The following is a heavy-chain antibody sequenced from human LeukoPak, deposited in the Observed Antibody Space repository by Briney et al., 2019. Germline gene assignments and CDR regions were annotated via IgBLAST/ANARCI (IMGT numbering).Heavy chain of an antibody. V-gene: IGHV3-20*04. Sequence: GGSLRLSCAASGFTFDDYGMSWVRQAPGKGLEWVSGINWNGGSTGYADSVKGRLTISRDNAKNSLYLQMNSLRAEDTALYYCAREPTMVRGVYYYYYMDVWGKGTTVTVSS. CDR3: AREPTMVRGVYYYYYMDV. J-gene: IGHJ6*03. D-gene: IGHD3-10*01. CDR1: GFTFDDYG. CDR2: INWNGGST.